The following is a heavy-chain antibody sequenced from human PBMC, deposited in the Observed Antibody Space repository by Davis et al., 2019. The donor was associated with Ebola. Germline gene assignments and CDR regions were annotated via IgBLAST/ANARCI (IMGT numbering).Heavy chain of an antibody. V-gene: IGHV4-34*01. CDR3: ARALRGYNYGFNY. CDR1: GGSLSGYY. CDR2: IHHSGST. Sequence: SCGVYGGSLSGYYWSWIREPPGKGLEWIGEIHHSGSTNYNPSLKSRVTISVDTSKNQFSLKLSSVTAADTAVYYCARALRGYNYGFNYWGQGTLVTVSS. J-gene: IGHJ4*02. D-gene: IGHD5-18*01.